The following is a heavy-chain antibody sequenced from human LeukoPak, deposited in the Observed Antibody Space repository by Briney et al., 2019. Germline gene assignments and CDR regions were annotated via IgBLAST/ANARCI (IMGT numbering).Heavy chain of an antibody. D-gene: IGHD4-17*01. V-gene: IGHV4-59*01. J-gene: IGHJ3*02. CDR2: IYYSGST. CDR3: ARHRDHGDYGVSNAFDI. CDR1: GGSISSYY. Sequence: PSETLSLTCTVSGGSISSYYWSWIRQPAGKGLEWIGYIYYSGSTNYNPSLKSRVTISVDTSKNQFSLKLSSVTAADTAVYYCARHRDHGDYGVSNAFDIWGQGTMVTVSS.